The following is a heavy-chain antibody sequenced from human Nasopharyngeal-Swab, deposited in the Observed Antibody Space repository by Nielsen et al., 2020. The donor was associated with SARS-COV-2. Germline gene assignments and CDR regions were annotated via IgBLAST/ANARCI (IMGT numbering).Heavy chain of an antibody. CDR1: GFTFSSYA. V-gene: IGHV3-23*01. J-gene: IGHJ4*02. D-gene: IGHD3-10*01. CDR3: AKDKGYYYGSGSYSHY. Sequence: GESLKISCAASGFTFSSYAMSWVRQAPGKGLEWVSAISGSGGSTYYADSVKGRFTISRDNSKNTLYLQMNSLRAEDTAVYYCAKDKGYYYGSGSYSHYWGQGTLVTVSS. CDR2: ISGSGGST.